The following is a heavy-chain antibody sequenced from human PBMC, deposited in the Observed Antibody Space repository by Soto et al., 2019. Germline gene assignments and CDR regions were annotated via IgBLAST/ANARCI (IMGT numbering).Heavy chain of an antibody. V-gene: IGHV1-8*01. Sequence: QVQLVQSGAEVKQPGASVKVSCRASGYTFTTLDINWVRQAPGQGLEWMGCVNPSNGNTGYAQKFQGRVTMTRNTSISTAYMELSSLRSEDTAVYFWARAAYDYVWWTYFDYWGQGILVTVAS. CDR3: ARAAYDYVWWTYFDY. CDR1: GYTFTTLD. CDR2: VNPSNGNT. J-gene: IGHJ4*02. D-gene: IGHD3-16*01.